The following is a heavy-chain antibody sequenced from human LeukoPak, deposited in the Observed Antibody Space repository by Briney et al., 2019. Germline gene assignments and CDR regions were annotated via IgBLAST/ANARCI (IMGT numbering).Heavy chain of an antibody. V-gene: IGHV3-33*01. J-gene: IGHJ3*02. Sequence: SGGSLRLSCAASGFTFSSYGMHWVRQAPGKGLEWVAVIWYDGSNKYYADSVKGRFTISRDNSKNTLYLQMNSLRAEDTAVYYCARDRVVPAAKDAFDIWGQGTMVTVSS. CDR1: GFTFSSYG. CDR2: IWYDGSNK. D-gene: IGHD2-2*01. CDR3: ARDRVVPAAKDAFDI.